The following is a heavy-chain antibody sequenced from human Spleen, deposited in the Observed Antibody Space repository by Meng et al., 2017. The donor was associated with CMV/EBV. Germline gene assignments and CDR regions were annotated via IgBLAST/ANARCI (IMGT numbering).Heavy chain of an antibody. D-gene: IGHD6-13*01. CDR1: GFTFSNYW. CDR2: IKQDGSEQ. J-gene: IGHJ4*02. V-gene: IGHV3-7*01. Sequence: GGSLRLSCAASGFTFSNYWMSWVRQAPGKGLEWVANIKQDGSEQYYVDSVRGRVTISRDNSKNTLYLQMNSLRTEDTAVYYCASGVYSSSWDLIGCDYWGQGTLVTVSS. CDR3: ASGVYSSSWDLIGCDY.